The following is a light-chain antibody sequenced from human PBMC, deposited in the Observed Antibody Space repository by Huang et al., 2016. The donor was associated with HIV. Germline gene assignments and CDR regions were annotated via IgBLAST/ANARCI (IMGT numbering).Light chain of an antibody. Sequence: DIQMTQSPSSLSASVGDRVIITCQASQDINGHLNWYQQKPGQAPKLPISGTSYLETGVTSRFSGSGSGTGFSLTISSLQAEDTATYYCQQYDNLYTFGPGTKLEIK. CDR2: GTS. CDR1: QDINGH. CDR3: QQYDNLYT. J-gene: IGKJ2*01. V-gene: IGKV1-33*01.